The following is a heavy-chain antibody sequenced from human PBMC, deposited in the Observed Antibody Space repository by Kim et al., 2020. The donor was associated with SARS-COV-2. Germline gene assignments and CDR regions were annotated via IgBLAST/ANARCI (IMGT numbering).Heavy chain of an antibody. CDR2: A. V-gene: IGHV1-69*01. CDR3: CGYSYGYWFDP. J-gene: IGHJ5*02. Sequence: ANYAQKFQGRVTITADESTSTAYMELSSLRSEDTAVYYCCGYSYGYWFDPWGQGTLVTVSS. D-gene: IGHD5-18*01.